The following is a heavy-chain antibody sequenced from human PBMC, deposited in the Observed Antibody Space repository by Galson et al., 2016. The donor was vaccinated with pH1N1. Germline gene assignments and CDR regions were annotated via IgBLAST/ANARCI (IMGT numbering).Heavy chain of an antibody. CDR2: IWYDGSLK. D-gene: IGHD3/OR15-3a*01. Sequence: LRLSCAASGFTFSSYGMHWVRQAPGKGLEWVAVIWYDGSLKYYADSVKGRFTISRDNSKNTLYLQMNSLRAEDTAVYYCARDPGLDWYFDLWGRGTLVTVSS. J-gene: IGHJ2*01. V-gene: IGHV3-33*01. CDR3: ARDPGLDWYFDL. CDR1: GFTFSSYG.